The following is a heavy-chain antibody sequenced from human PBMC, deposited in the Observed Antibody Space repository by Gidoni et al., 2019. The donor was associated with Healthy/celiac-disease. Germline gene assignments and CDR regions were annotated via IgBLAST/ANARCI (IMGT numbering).Heavy chain of an antibody. J-gene: IGHJ3*02. D-gene: IGHD3-22*01. Sequence: QVQLQESGPGLVKPSQTLSLTCTVSGGSISSGCYYWSWIRQHPGKGLEWIGYIYCSGSTYYYPSLKSRVTISVDTSKTLFALKLMSVMSADTAAYSCARDWEGHDSSGYLEDAFDIWGQGTMVTVSS. CDR3: ARDWEGHDSSGYLEDAFDI. CDR1: GGSISSGCYY. CDR2: IYCSGST. V-gene: IGHV4-31*03.